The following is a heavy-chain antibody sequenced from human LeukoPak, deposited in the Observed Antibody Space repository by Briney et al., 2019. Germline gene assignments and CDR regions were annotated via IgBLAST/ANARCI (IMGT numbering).Heavy chain of an antibody. J-gene: IGHJ6*03. CDR3: ASQTGGGYYYYYMDV. CDR1: GGSISSSNW. V-gene: IGHV4-4*02. D-gene: IGHD1-14*01. Sequence: PSGTLSLTCAVSGGSISSSNWWSWVRQPPGKGLEWIGEIYHSGSTNYNPSLESRVTISVDKSKNQFSLKLSSVTAADTAVYYCASQTGGGYYYYYMDVWGKGTTVTVSS. CDR2: IYHSGST.